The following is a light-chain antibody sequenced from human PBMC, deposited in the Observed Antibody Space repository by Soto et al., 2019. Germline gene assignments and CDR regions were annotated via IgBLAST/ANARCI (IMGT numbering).Light chain of an antibody. CDR3: QSYDTSLSGSKV. CDR2: DNN. Sequence: QAVVTQPSSVSGAPGQRVTISCTGSSSNIGAGSDVHWYQQIPGAAPKLLLYDNNNRPSGVPDRFSGSKSGTSASLAITGLQAEDEADYYCQSYDTSLSGSKVFGGGTKVTVL. J-gene: IGLJ3*02. V-gene: IGLV1-40*01. CDR1: SSNIGAGSD.